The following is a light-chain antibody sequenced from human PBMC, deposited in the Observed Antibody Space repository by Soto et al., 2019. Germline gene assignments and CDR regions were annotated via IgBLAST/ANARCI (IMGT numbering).Light chain of an antibody. V-gene: IGLV2-8*01. Sequence: QSALTQPPSASGSPGQSVTIFCNGTSSDVGGYNYVSWYQQHPGKAPKLMIYEVSKRPSGVPDRFSGSKSGNTASLTVSGLQGEDEADYYCSSYAGSNNYVFGTGTKLTVL. CDR3: SSYAGSNNYV. CDR2: EVS. J-gene: IGLJ1*01. CDR1: SSDVGGYNY.